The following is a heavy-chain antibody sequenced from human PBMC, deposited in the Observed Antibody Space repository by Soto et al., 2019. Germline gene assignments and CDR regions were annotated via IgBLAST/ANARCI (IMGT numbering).Heavy chain of an antibody. Sequence: QVQLQQSGPGLVKPSQTLSLPCTVSGGSISYEYYYWTGIRQSPGKGLEWIGYIQYSGSIIYNPSLKSRVTLSVDTSKDQFSLQLSSVTGPDTAVYFCAREDGGGDTDYYGLDLWGQGATGT. D-gene: IGHD2-21*02. CDR1: GGSISYEYYY. J-gene: IGHJ6*02. V-gene: IGHV4-30-4*08. CDR2: IQYSGSI. CDR3: AREDGGGDTDYYGLDL.